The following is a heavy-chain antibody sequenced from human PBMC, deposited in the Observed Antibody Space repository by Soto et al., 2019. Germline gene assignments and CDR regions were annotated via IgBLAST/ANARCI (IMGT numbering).Heavy chain of an antibody. J-gene: IGHJ4*02. CDR3: ARDRSGRVRYYFDS. Sequence: PSETLSLTCTVSYGAMRSYYWSWIRQPAGKGLEWIGRIYTTGSTNYNPSLTSRVSMSIDTSKNQFSLNLTSVTASDTAVYYCARDRSGRVRYYFDSWGQGALVTAPQ. CDR2: IYTTGST. V-gene: IGHV4-4*07. CDR1: YGAMRSYY. D-gene: IGHD1-26*01.